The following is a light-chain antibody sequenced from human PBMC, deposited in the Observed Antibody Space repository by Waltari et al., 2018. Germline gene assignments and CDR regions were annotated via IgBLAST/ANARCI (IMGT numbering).Light chain of an antibody. J-gene: IGKJ4*01. CDR1: QSVSSK. CDR2: GAS. CDR3: QQYTTRPLT. Sequence: EIVMTQSPGTLSVSPGEGAPRSCRASQSVSSKVAWYQQRPGQAPRLLIFGASTRATGIPARFSGSESGTEFTLTISSLQSEDSGVYFCQQYTTRPLTFGGGTKVEI. V-gene: IGKV3-15*01.